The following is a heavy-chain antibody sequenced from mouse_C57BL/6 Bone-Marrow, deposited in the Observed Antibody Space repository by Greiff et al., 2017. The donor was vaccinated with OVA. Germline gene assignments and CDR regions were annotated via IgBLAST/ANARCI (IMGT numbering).Heavy chain of an antibody. D-gene: IGHD1-1*01. CDR1: GFTFSDYY. CDR3: AREAICTVVAHCPCWYCGG. Sequence: EVKVVESEGGLVQPGSSMKLSCTASGFTFSDYYMAWVRQVPEKGLEWVANFNYDGSSTYYLDSLKSRFIISRDNAKNILYLQMSSLKSQDTATYYCAREAICTVVAHCPCWYCGGWGTGTTVTVAT. V-gene: IGHV5-16*01. CDR2: FNYDGSST. J-gene: IGHJ1*03.